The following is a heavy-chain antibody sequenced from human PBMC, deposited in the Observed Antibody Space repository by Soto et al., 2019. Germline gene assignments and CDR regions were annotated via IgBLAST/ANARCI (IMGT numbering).Heavy chain of an antibody. CDR1: GLSLSTTGVG. CDR2: IYWDDDK. CDR3: VQSRCGGDCLQSYSSHSYYGLDV. J-gene: IGHJ6*02. V-gene: IGHV2-5*02. Sequence: QITLKESGPTLVKPTQTLTLTCTFSGLSLSTTGVGVGWIRQPPGKALEWLALIYWDDDKRYSPSLKSRLTNTKDTSKNQVVLTITNMDPVDTATYYCVQSRCGGDCLQSYSSHSYYGLDVWGQGTTVTVSS. D-gene: IGHD2-21*02.